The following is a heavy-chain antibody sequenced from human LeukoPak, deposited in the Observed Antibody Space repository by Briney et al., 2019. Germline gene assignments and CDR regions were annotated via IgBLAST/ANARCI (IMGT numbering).Heavy chain of an antibody. CDR1: GYTFISYG. D-gene: IGHD2-21*01. J-gene: IGHJ4*02. CDR2: VSTFSHET. CDR3: AKMGVRTLLTDIVVGPTADDYLDS. V-gene: IGHV1-18*01. Sequence: GSVKVSCKASGYTFISYGIGWVRQAPGQGLEWMGWVSTFSHETNYVEKIQGRVTMTTDRSANTAYMELRSLTSGDTAVYYCAKMGVRTLLTDIVVGPTADDYLDSWGQGTLVTVSS.